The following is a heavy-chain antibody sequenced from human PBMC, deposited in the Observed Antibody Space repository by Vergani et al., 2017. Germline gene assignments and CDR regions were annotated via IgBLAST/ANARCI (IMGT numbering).Heavy chain of an antibody. Sequence: QVQLVQSGAEVKKPGSSVKVSCKASGATFRSNTISWVRQVPGQGLEWMGRIIPVLGKTKYAQDFQGRLTSTADTSTSTAYMELTSLRSQDTAVYYCARDPRGYGGDPEDYYYGMDVWGQGTTVTVSS. CDR2: IIPVLGKT. CDR1: GATFRSNT. D-gene: IGHD2-21*02. CDR3: ARDPRGYGGDPEDYYYGMDV. J-gene: IGHJ6*02. V-gene: IGHV1-69*08.